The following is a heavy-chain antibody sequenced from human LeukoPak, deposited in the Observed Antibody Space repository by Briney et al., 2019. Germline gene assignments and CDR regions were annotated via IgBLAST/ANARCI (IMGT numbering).Heavy chain of an antibody. D-gene: IGHD6-13*01. J-gene: IGHJ4*02. Sequence: PGRSLRLSCAASGFTFSSYGMHWVRQAPGKGLEWVAVIWYDGSNKYYADSVKGRFTISRDNSKNTLYLQMNSLRAEDTAVYYCARSKGIAAAGMDYWGQGTLVTVSS. CDR1: GFTFSSYG. CDR3: ARSKGIAAAGMDY. CDR2: IWYDGSNK. V-gene: IGHV3-33*01.